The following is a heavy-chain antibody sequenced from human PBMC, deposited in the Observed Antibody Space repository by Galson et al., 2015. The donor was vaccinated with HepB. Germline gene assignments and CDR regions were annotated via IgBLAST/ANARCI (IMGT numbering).Heavy chain of an antibody. CDR1: GFTFSSYA. V-gene: IGHV3-30-3*01. Sequence: SLRLSCAASGFTFSSYAMHWVRQAPGKGLEWVAVISYDGSNKYYADSVKGRFTISRDNSKNTLYLQMNSLRPEDTAVYHCAVYCSSVSCTDSTHGDWLGPWGQGTLVTVSS. CDR3: AVYCSSVSCTDSTHGDWLGP. CDR2: ISYDGSNK. J-gene: IGHJ5*02. D-gene: IGHD2-2*01.